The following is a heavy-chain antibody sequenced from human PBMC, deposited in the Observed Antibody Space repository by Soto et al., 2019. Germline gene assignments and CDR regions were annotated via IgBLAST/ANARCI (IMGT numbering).Heavy chain of an antibody. CDR3: ASGTTTNFDY. V-gene: IGHV4-31*03. CDR2: IYYSGST. D-gene: IGHD1-1*01. Sequence: PSETLSLTRTVSGGSISSGGYYWSWIRQHPGKGLEWIGYIYYSGSTYYNPSLKSRVTISVDTSKNQFSLKLSSVTAADTAVYYCASGTTTNFDYWGQGTLVTVSS. J-gene: IGHJ4*02. CDR1: GGSISSGGYY.